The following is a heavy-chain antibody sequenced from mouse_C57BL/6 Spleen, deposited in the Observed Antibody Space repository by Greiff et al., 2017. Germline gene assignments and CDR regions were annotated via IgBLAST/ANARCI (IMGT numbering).Heavy chain of an antibody. J-gene: IGHJ4*01. Sequence: QVQLQQSGAELARPGASVKLSCKASGYTFTSYGISWVKQRTGQGLEWIGEIYPRSGNTYYNEKFKGKATLTADKSSSTAYMELRSLTSEDSAVYFCARSGIYYDDGGSPHAMDYWGQGTSVTVSS. CDR1: GYTFTSYG. CDR2: IYPRSGNT. D-gene: IGHD2-4*01. V-gene: IGHV1-81*01. CDR3: ARSGIYYDDGGSPHAMDY.